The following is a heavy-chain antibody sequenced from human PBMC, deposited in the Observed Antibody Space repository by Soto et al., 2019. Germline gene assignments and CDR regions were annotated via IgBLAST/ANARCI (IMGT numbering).Heavy chain of an antibody. CDR2: IIPIFGTA. V-gene: IGHV1-69*01. D-gene: IGHD5-18*01. J-gene: IGHJ6*02. Sequence: QVQLVQSGAEVKKPGSSVKVSCKASGGTFSSYAISWVRQAPGQGLEWMGGIIPIFGTANYAQKFQGRVTITADESTSTAYMELSSLRSEDTAVYYCARDTAMDPLPNYYYYYGMDVWGQGTTVTVSS. CDR3: ARDTAMDPLPNYYYYYGMDV. CDR1: GGTFSSYA.